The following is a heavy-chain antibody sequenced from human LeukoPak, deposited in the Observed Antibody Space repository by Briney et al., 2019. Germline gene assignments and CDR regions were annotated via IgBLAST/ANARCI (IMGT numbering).Heavy chain of an antibody. J-gene: IGHJ5*02. CDR3: ARVLDFWSGSTNWFDP. CDR2: IYYSGST. D-gene: IGHD3-3*01. V-gene: IGHV4-59*01. Sequence: SETLSLTCTVSGGSISSYYWSWIRQPPGKGLEWIGYIYYSGSTNYNPSLKSRVTISVDTSKNQFSLKLSSVTAADTAVYYCARVLDFWSGSTNWFDPWGQGTLVTVSS. CDR1: GGSISSYY.